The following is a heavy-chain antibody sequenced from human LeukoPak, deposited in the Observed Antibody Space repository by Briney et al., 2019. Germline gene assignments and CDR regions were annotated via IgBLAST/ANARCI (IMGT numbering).Heavy chain of an antibody. CDR3: ASGSFFSEPGF. CDR1: GASITSYY. CDR2: VYYSGAT. D-gene: IGHD1-26*01. Sequence: KPSETLSLTCTVSGASITSYYWSWIRQSPGKGLEWIGYVYYSGATMYNPSLKSRATISVDMSKSQFSLSLSSVSAADTAVYYCASGSFFSEPGFWGQGTLVTVSS. J-gene: IGHJ4*02. V-gene: IGHV4-59*01.